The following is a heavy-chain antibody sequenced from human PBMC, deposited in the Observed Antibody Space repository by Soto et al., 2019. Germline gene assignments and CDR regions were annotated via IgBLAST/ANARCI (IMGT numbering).Heavy chain of an antibody. CDR3: ARAYDYVDY. Sequence: PSETLSLTCTVSGGSISSSSYYWGWIRQPPGKGLEWIGYIYYSGSTYYNPSLKSRVTISVDTSKNQFSLKLSSVTAADTAVYYCARAYDYVDYWGQGTLVTVSS. V-gene: IGHV4-39*07. CDR2: IYYSGST. J-gene: IGHJ4*02. D-gene: IGHD3-16*01. CDR1: GGSISSSSYY.